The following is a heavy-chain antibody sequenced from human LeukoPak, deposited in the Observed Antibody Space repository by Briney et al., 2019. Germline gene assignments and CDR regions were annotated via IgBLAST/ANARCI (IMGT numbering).Heavy chain of an antibody. V-gene: IGHV3-23*01. CDR1: GFTFSSYA. Sequence: GGSLRLSCAASGFTFSSYAMSWVRQAPGKGLEWVSAISGSGGSTYYADSVKGRFTVSRDNSKYTVYLQMNNLRPEDTAVYYCARDGGLYSVVRGADYNCFDYWGQGTLVTVSS. CDR3: ARDGGLYSVVRGADYNCFDY. D-gene: IGHD3-10*01. J-gene: IGHJ4*02. CDR2: ISGSGGST.